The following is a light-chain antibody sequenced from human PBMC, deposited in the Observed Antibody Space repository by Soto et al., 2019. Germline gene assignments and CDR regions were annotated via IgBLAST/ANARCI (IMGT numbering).Light chain of an antibody. CDR1: QRLDNY. J-gene: IGKJ4*01. CDR3: QQSYTSPPA. Sequence: DIQMTQSPASLPASGGDRGNITCRTTQRLDNYLNWYQQKPGKDPNLLIFPASSLQSGVPSSFSGSGSGTDFTLTIISLQPEDFANDYFQQSYTSPPALGGGTKVEMK. CDR2: PAS. V-gene: IGKV1-39*01.